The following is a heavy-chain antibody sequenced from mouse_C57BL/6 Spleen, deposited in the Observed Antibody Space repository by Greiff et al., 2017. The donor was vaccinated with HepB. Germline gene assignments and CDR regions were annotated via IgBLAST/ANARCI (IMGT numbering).Heavy chain of an antibody. Sequence: EVHLVESGGGLVKPGGSLKLSCAASGFTFSDYGMHWVRQAPEKGLEWVAYISSGSSTIYYADTVKGRFTISRDNAKNTLFLQMTSLRSEDTAMYYCARMALYDGYYDYAMDYWGQGTSVTVSS. CDR2: ISSGSSTI. V-gene: IGHV5-17*01. J-gene: IGHJ4*01. CDR1: GFTFSDYG. D-gene: IGHD2-3*01. CDR3: ARMALYDGYYDYAMDY.